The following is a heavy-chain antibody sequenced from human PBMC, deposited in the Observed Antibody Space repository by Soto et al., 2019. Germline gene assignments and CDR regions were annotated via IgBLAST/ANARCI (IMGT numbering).Heavy chain of an antibody. Sequence: GGSLRLSCAASGFTFSSYPMSWVRQAPGKGLEWVSAISGSGGSTYYADSVKGRFTISRDNSKNTMYLQMNSLRAEDTAVYYCAKKGGGDSSRIYYYYYYMDVWGKGTTVTVSS. CDR2: ISGSGGST. J-gene: IGHJ6*03. CDR1: GFTFSSYP. V-gene: IGHV3-23*01. D-gene: IGHD6-13*01. CDR3: AKKGGGDSSRIYYYYYYMDV.